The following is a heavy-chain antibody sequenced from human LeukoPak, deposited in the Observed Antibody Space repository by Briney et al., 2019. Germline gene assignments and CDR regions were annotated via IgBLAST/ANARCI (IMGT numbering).Heavy chain of an antibody. Sequence: GGSLRLSCAASGFTFSSDSMNWVRQAPGKGLEWVSSTSSSSSYIYYADSVKGRFTISRDNAKNSLYLQMNSLRAEDTAVYYCARLTVTTFSDWFDPWGQGTLVTVSS. D-gene: IGHD4-17*01. V-gene: IGHV3-21*01. J-gene: IGHJ5*02. CDR3: ARLTVTTFSDWFDP. CDR2: TSSSSSYI. CDR1: GFTFSSDS.